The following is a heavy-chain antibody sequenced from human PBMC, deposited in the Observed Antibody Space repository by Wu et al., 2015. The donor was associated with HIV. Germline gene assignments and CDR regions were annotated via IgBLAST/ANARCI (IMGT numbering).Heavy chain of an antibody. CDR1: GETFSRIT. D-gene: IGHD3-10*01. J-gene: IGHJ4*01. CDR2: INPSGSST. CDR3: ARGLYYSNTGFFDS. V-gene: IGHV1-46*01. Sequence: QLEQSGAEVKKPGSSVRVSCKASGETFSRITFSWVRQAPGQGLEWMGVINPSGSSTTYTEKFQGRVTMTKDTSTSTVYMKLSGLRSEDTATYYCARGLYYSNTGFFDSWGQGTLVTVSS.